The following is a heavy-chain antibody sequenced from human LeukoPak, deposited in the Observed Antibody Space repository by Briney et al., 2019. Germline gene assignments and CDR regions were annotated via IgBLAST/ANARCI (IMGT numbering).Heavy chain of an antibody. D-gene: IGHD6-6*01. CDR1: GGSISSSNW. Sequence: SGTLSLTCAVSGGSISSSNWWSWVRQPPGKGLEWIGEIYHSGSTNYNPSLKSRVTISVDKSKNQFSLKLSSVTAADTAVYYCARDVPSLGRPDTFDIWGQGTMVTVSS. CDR3: ARDVPSLGRPDTFDI. CDR2: IYHSGST. J-gene: IGHJ3*02. V-gene: IGHV4-4*02.